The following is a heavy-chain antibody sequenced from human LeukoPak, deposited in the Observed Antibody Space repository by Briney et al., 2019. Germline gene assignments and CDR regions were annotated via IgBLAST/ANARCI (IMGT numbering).Heavy chain of an antibody. J-gene: IGHJ4*02. Sequence: ASVKVSCKASGYTFTSYDINWVRQATGQGLEWMGWMNPNSGNTGYAQKFQGRVTMTRNTSISTAYMELSSLRSEDTAVYYCARGAPYNWNDDHAFDYWGQGTLVTVSS. CDR1: GYTFTSYD. CDR2: MNPNSGNT. CDR3: ARGAPYNWNDDHAFDY. V-gene: IGHV1-8*01. D-gene: IGHD1-20*01.